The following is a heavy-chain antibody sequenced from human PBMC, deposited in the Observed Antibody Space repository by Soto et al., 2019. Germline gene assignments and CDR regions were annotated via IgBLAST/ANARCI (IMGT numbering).Heavy chain of an antibody. CDR1: GFTFSSYD. J-gene: IGHJ4*02. V-gene: IGHV3-13*04. CDR2: IGTAGDT. Sequence: VGSLRLSCSASGFTFSSYDMHWVRQGPGKGLEWVSAIGTAGDTNYAGSVKGRFTISRENAKNSLYLQMNSLRAGDTAIYFCARAIGPTLFDYWGQGTLVTVSS. CDR3: ARAIGPTLFDY. D-gene: IGHD3-22*01.